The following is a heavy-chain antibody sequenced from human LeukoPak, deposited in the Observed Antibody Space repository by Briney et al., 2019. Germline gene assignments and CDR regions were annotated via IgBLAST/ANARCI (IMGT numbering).Heavy chain of an antibody. V-gene: IGHV3-23*01. Sequence: GGSLRLSCAASGFTFSSYAMSWIRQTPGKGLEWVSAISGSGGSTYYADSVKGRFTISGDNSKNTLYLQMNSLRAEDTAVYYCAKDRRSWDAFDIWGQGTMVTVSS. J-gene: IGHJ3*02. D-gene: IGHD6-13*01. CDR2: ISGSGGST. CDR1: GFTFSSYA. CDR3: AKDRRSWDAFDI.